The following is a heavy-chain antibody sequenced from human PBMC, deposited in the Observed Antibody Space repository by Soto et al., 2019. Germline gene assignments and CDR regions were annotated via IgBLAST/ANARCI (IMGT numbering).Heavy chain of an antibody. CDR1: GFSLSTYD. Sequence: QVQLVESGGGVVQPGRSLRLSCAASGFSLSTYDMHWVRQAPGKGLEWVALIWYDGSNKYYADSVKGRFTISRNNSKNTLYLQMNSLTAKDTAVYYCARDALVRGVHPPDYWGQGTLVTVAS. CDR2: IWYDGSNK. V-gene: IGHV3-33*01. D-gene: IGHD3-10*01. CDR3: ARDALVRGVHPPDY. J-gene: IGHJ4*02.